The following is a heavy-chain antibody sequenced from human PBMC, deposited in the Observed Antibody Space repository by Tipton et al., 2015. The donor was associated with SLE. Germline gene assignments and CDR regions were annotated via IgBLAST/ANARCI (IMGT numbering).Heavy chain of an antibody. J-gene: IGHJ6*03. Sequence: TLSLTCAVSGGSISSHYWSWIRQPPGKGLEWIGYIYYSGSTYYNPSPKSRVTISVDTSKNQFSLKLSSVTAADTAVYYCARGASGSYYYMDVWGKGTTVTVSS. V-gene: IGHV4-59*11. CDR3: ARGASGSYYYMDV. CDR2: IYYSGST. CDR1: GGSISSHY. D-gene: IGHD3-10*01.